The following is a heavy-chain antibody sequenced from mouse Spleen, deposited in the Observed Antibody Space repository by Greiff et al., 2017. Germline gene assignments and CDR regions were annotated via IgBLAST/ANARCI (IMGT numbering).Heavy chain of an antibody. D-gene: IGHD1-1*01. CDR3: ARHALTTRGFAY. Sequence: EVKLVESGGGLVKPGGSLKLSCAASGFTFSSYTMSWVRQTPAKRLEWVATISSGGGNTYYPDSVKGRFTISRDNARNTLYLQMSSLRSEDTAMYYCARHALTTRGFAYWGQGTLVTVSA. J-gene: IGHJ3*01. CDR1: GFTFSSYT. CDR2: ISSGGGNT. V-gene: IGHV5-9*04.